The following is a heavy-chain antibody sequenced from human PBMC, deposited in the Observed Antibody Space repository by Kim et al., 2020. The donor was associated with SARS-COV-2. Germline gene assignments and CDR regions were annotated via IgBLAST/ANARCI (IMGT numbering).Heavy chain of an antibody. D-gene: IGHD2-2*01. V-gene: IGHV4-4*07. CDR3: ARSLRGYCSTTRCQGYDYGMDV. Sequence: SETLSLTCSVSGDSISGYYWSWVRQPAGKGLEWVGRIYTSGSTNYNPSLRSRVTISLDTSNNQFSLKLTSVSAADTAVYYCARSLRGYCSTTRCQGYDYGMDVWGQGTTVTVSS. CDR2: IYTSGST. CDR1: GDSISGYY. J-gene: IGHJ6*02.